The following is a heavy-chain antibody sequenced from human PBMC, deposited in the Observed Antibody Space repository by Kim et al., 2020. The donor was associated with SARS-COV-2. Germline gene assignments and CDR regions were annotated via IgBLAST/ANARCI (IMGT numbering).Heavy chain of an antibody. D-gene: IGHD3-10*01. CDR1: GFTFSDPY. CDR2: ISGSGDAK. V-gene: IGHV3-11*04. J-gene: IGHJ4*02. CDR3: TRELYYFGSSN. Sequence: GGSLRLSCAASGFTFSDPYMSWVRQAPGKGLEWVSYISGSGDAKYYADSVKGRFTVSRDNAKNSLYLQMGSLRAEDTAVYYCTRELYYFGSSNWGQGTLVTVSS.